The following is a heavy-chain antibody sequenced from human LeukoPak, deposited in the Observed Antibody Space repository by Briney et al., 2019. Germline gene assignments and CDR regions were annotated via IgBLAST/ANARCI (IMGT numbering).Heavy chain of an antibody. V-gene: IGHV3-74*01. CDR1: GFTFSSYW. CDR3: AKRGHYSINWYHYFDY. J-gene: IGHJ4*02. Sequence: GGSLRLSCVASGFTFSSYWIHWVRQAPGKGLVWVSRISSDVSRTNYADSVKGRFTISRDNSKNTLFLQMNSLRPDDTAVYYCAKRGHYSINWYHYFDYWGQGTLVTASS. CDR2: ISSDVSRT. D-gene: IGHD6-13*01.